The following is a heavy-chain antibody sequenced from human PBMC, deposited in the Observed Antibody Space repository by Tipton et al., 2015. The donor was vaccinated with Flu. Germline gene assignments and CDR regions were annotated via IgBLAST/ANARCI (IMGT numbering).Heavy chain of an antibody. J-gene: IGHJ4*02. CDR1: GFSISNDY. V-gene: IGHV3-23*01. CDR2: ISGSDGST. Sequence: SLRLSCAASGFSISNDYMIWVRQAPGKGLEWVSAISGSDGSTYYAASVKGRFTISRDNSKNTLYLQMNGLRAEDTAVYYCAKDTPPGGSYYLYYFDYWGQGTLVTVSS. D-gene: IGHD1-26*01. CDR3: AKDTPPGGSYYLYYFDY.